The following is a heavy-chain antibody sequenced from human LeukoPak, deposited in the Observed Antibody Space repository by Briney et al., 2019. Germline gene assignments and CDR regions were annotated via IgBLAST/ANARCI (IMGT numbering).Heavy chain of an antibody. V-gene: IGHV4-59*08. CDR3: ARRPPSIAVAGNNWFDP. CDR2: IYYSGST. J-gene: IGHJ5*02. D-gene: IGHD6-19*01. CDR1: GGSISSYY. Sequence: SETLSLTCTVSGGSISSYYWSWIRQPPGKGLEWIGYIYYSGSTNYNPSLKSRVAISVDTSKNQFSLKLSSVTAADTAVYYCARRPPSIAVAGNNWFDPWGQGTLVTVSS.